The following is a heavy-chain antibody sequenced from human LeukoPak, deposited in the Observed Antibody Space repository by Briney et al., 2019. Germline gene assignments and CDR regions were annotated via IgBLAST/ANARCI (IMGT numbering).Heavy chain of an antibody. Sequence: PSETLSLTCAVYGGSFSGYYWSWIRQPPGKGLEWIGEINHSGSTNYNPSLKSRVTISVDTSKNQFSLKLSSVTAADTAVYYCARGVWDTAMASEGRGYFDYWGQGTLVTVSS. CDR3: ARGVWDTAMASEGRGYFDY. CDR1: GGSFSGYY. D-gene: IGHD5-18*01. CDR2: INHSGST. J-gene: IGHJ4*02. V-gene: IGHV4-34*01.